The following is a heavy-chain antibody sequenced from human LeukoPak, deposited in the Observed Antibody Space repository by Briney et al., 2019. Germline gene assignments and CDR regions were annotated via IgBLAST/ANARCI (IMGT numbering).Heavy chain of an antibody. V-gene: IGHV3-48*01. CDR1: GFSLRSYS. CDR2: ISSSSSTI. CDR3: ARGRNYYDSSGYEKWFDP. J-gene: IGHJ5*02. Sequence: PGGSLRLSCAASGFSLRSYSMNWVRQAPGKGLEWVSFISSSSSTIYYADSVKGRFTISRDNAKNSLFLQMNSLRAEDTAVYYCARGRNYYDSSGYEKWFDPWGQGTLVTVSS. D-gene: IGHD3-22*01.